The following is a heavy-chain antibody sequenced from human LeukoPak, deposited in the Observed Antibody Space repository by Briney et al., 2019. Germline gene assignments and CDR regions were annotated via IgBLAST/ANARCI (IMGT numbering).Heavy chain of an antibody. J-gene: IGHJ3*02. CDR3: ATGDKQWLADDAFDI. Sequence: ASVKVSCKVSGYTLTELSMHWVRQAPGKGLEWTGGFDPEDGETIYAQKFQGRVTMTEDTSTDTAYMELSSLRSEDTAVYYCATGDKQWLADDAFDIWGQGTMVTVSS. V-gene: IGHV1-24*01. CDR1: GYTLTELS. CDR2: FDPEDGET. D-gene: IGHD6-19*01.